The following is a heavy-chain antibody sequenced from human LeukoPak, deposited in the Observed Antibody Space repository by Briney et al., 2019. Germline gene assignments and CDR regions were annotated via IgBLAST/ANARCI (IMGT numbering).Heavy chain of an antibody. CDR2: IYYSGST. CDR3: AREFMATDY. D-gene: IGHD5-12*01. Sequence: KPSETLSLTCTVSGGSISSSSYYWGWIRQPPGKGLEWIGSIYYSGSTYYNPSLKSRVTISVDTSKNQFSLKLSSVTAADTAVYYCAREFMATDYWGQGTLVTVSS. CDR1: GGSISSSSYY. V-gene: IGHV4-39*07. J-gene: IGHJ4*02.